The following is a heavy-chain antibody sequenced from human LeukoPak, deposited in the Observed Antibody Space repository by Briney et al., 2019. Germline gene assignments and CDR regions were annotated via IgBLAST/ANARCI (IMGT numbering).Heavy chain of an antibody. CDR2: INHSGST. J-gene: IGHJ4*02. CDR3: ARGAYDYIWGSYRSGGVFDY. V-gene: IGHV4-34*01. Sequence: SETLSVTCAVYGGSFSGYYWSWIRQPPGKGLEWIGEINHSGSTNYNPSLKSRVTISVDTSKNQFSLKLSSVTAADTAVYYCARGAYDYIWGSYRSGGVFDYWGQGTLVTVSS. CDR1: GGSFSGYY. D-gene: IGHD3-16*02.